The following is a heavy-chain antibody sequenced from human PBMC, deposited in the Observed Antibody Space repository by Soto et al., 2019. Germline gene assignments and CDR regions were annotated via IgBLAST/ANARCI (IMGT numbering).Heavy chain of an antibody. CDR3: ATWHEREHAYDV. D-gene: IGHD1-1*01. J-gene: IGHJ3*01. CDR1: GLTISGKKY. CDR2: LYDVDGS. V-gene: IGHV3-53*01. Sequence: DVQLVESGGGLIQPGGSLRLSCAAFGLTISGKKYVAWVRQAPGKGLEWVSALYDVDGSFYADSVKRRFTTSSDSSKTTVYLQMNDLRPDDTAVYYCATWHEREHAYDVWGQGTTVTVSS.